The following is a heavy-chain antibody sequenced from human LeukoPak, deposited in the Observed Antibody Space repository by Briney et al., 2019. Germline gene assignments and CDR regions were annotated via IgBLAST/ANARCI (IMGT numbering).Heavy chain of an antibody. Sequence: PSETLSLTCTVSGGSLGTYYWSWIRQPPAKGLEWIGYIYYNVHTDYNPSLRNRVTISVHTSKNQFSLQLSSVTAADTAVYYCARDRHWTNDWVFDYWGQGTLATVSS. V-gene: IGHV4-59*12. CDR3: ARDRHWTNDWVFDY. J-gene: IGHJ4*02. CDR1: GGSLGTYY. CDR2: IYYNVHT. D-gene: IGHD1/OR15-1a*01.